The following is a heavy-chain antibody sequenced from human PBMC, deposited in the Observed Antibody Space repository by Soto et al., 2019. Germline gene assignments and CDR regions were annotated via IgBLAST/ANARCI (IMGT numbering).Heavy chain of an antibody. Sequence: GASVRVSCKASGYTFTSYYMHWVRQAPGQGLEWMGIINPSGGSTSYAQKFQGRVTMTRDTSTSTVYMELSSLRSEDTAVYYCARLKIGSWYSGDFDIWGQGTMVTVSS. J-gene: IGHJ3*02. CDR1: GYTFTSYY. V-gene: IGHV1-46*01. CDR2: INPSGGST. CDR3: ARLKIGSWYSGDFDI. D-gene: IGHD6-13*01.